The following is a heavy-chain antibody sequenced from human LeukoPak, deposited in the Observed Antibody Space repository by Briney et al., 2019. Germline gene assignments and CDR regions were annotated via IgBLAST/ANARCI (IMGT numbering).Heavy chain of an antibody. V-gene: IGHV2-70*11. CDR1: GFSLSTSGMC. D-gene: IGHD3-10*01. J-gene: IGHJ3*02. CDR2: IDWDDDK. Sequence: SGPALVKPTQTLTLTCTFSGFSLSTSGMCVSWIRQPPGKALEWLARIDWDDDKYYSTSLKTRLTISKDTSKNQVVLTMTNMDPVDTATYYCARFSMVRGTDAFDIWGQGTMVTVSS. CDR3: ARFSMVRGTDAFDI.